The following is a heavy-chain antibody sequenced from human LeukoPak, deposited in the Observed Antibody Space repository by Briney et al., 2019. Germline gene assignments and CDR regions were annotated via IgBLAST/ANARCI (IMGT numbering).Heavy chain of an antibody. V-gene: IGHV3-74*01. J-gene: IGHJ5*02. Sequence: EPGGSLTLSCVASGFSLSGYWMYWVRHAPGKGLMCISRNNGEGSTTNYADVVKGRFTMSSDNVKNTLYLQMNSLRVEDTAVYYCARDPRNVGLAPWGQGTLVTVSS. D-gene: IGHD2-15*01. CDR2: NNGEGSTT. CDR1: GFSLSGYW. CDR3: ARDPRNVGLAP.